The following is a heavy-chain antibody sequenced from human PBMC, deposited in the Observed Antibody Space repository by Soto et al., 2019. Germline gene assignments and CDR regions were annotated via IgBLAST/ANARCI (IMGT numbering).Heavy chain of an antibody. Sequence: GASVKVSCKASGGTFSSYAISWVRQAPGQGLEWMGGIIPIFGTANYAQKFQGRVTITADESTSTAYMELSSLRSEDTAVYYCVSTIFGVDFYYYYYGMDVWGQGTTVTVSS. CDR1: GGTFSSYA. CDR3: VSTIFGVDFYYYYYGMDV. CDR2: IIPIFGTA. V-gene: IGHV1-69*13. J-gene: IGHJ6*01. D-gene: IGHD3-3*01.